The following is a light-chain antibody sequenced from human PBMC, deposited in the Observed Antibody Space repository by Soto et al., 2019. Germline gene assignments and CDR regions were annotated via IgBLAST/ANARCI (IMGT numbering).Light chain of an antibody. J-gene: IGKJ1*01. V-gene: IGKV3-20*01. CDR1: QSVTANF. CDR2: GAS. Sequence: EIVLTQSPGILSLSPGERATLSCRASQSVTANFLAWYQQKPGQAPRLLIYGASSRATGIPDRFSGSGSGTDFTLTINRLEPEDFAVFYCQQYGSSPWTFGQGTKVEIK. CDR3: QQYGSSPWT.